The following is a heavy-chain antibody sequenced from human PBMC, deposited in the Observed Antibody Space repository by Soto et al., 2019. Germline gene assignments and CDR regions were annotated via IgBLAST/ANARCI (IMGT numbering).Heavy chain of an antibody. J-gene: IGHJ5*02. D-gene: IGHD3-3*01. CDR2: IYYSGST. V-gene: IGHV4-39*01. Sequence: QLQLQESGPGLVKPSETLSLTCIVSGGSISSSSYYWGWIRQPPGKGLEWIGSIYYSGSTYYNLSSLSTVLISPSTSKPRFSRTLLTAAGADADAGYWPAKPRVPDVWVGSQGGFHPWGQGTLVTVSS. CDR3: PAKPRVPDVWVGSQGGFHP. CDR1: GGSISSSSYY.